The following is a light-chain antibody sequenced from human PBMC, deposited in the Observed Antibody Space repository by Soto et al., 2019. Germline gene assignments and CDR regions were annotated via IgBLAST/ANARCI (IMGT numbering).Light chain of an antibody. V-gene: IGLV1-47*01. CDR3: AAWDDSLSAWV. CDR2: RND. J-gene: IGLJ3*02. CDR1: SSNVGRNN. Sequence: QSVVTQPPSASATPGQRVIISCSGSSSNVGRNNVHLYQQFPGTAPKLLIYRNDKRPSGVPDRFSGSKSGTSASLAISGLRSEYEADYYCAAWDDSLSAWVFGGGTQLTVL.